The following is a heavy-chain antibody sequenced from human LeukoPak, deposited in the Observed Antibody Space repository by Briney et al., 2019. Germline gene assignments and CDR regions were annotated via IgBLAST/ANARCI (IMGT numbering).Heavy chain of an antibody. CDR1: GFTFSSYA. V-gene: IGHV3-23*01. J-gene: IGHJ4*02. CDR2: ISGSGGST. CDR3: AKAAFSGWYVSPFDY. Sequence: GGSLRLSCAASGFTFSSYAMSWVRQAPGKGLEWVSAISGSGGSTYYADSVKGRFTISRDNSKNTLYLQMNSLRAENTAVYYCAKAAFSGWYVSPFDYWGQGTLVTVSS. D-gene: IGHD6-19*01.